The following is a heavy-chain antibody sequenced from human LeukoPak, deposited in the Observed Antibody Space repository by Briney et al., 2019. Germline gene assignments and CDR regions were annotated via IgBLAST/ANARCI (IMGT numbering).Heavy chain of an antibody. D-gene: IGHD4-17*01. Sequence: PGGPLRLSCAASGFTFDDYTMHWVRQAPGKGLEWVSLISWDGGSTYYADSVKGRFTISRDNSKNSLYLQMNSLRTEDTALYYCAKDSVTDYYMDVWGKGTTVTVSS. CDR1: GFTFDDYT. CDR3: AKDSVTDYYMDV. J-gene: IGHJ6*03. V-gene: IGHV3-43*01. CDR2: ISWDGGST.